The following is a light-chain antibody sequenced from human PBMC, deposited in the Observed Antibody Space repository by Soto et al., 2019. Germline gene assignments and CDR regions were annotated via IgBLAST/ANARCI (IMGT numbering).Light chain of an antibody. CDR1: SSDVGGYNF. CDR2: DVT. J-gene: IGLJ1*01. Sequence: QSALTQPRSVSGSPGQSVTISCTGTSSDVGGYNFVSWYQQRPGKAPKLMIYDVTKRPSGVPDRFSGSKSDNTASLTISGLLSEDEADYYCCSYAGTYTLGVFGTGTKVTAL. CDR3: CSYAGTYTLGV. V-gene: IGLV2-11*01.